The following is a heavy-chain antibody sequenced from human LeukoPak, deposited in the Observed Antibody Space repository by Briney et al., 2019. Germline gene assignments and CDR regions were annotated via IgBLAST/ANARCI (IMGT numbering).Heavy chain of an antibody. CDR1: GGSISSYY. Sequence: SETLSLTCTVSGGSISSYYWSWIRQPPGKGLEWIGYIYYSGSTNYNPSLKSRVTISVDTSKNQFSLKLSSVTAADTAVYYCARDRFERGDDAFDIWGQGTMVTVSS. CDR3: ARDRFERGDDAFDI. CDR2: IYYSGST. J-gene: IGHJ3*02. V-gene: IGHV4-59*01. D-gene: IGHD3-10*01.